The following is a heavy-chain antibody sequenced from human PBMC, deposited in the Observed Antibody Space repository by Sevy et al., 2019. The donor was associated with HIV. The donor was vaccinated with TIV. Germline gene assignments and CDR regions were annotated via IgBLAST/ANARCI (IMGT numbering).Heavy chain of an antibody. V-gene: IGHV3-30*04. CDR3: ALERLSSDVAEYFQN. Sequence: GGSLRLSCAASGFTFSRYSMHWVRQAPGKGLEWVATISFDASNKHYADSVKGRFTISRDNFQNSLVLQMNRLRPEDTAVYYCALERLSSDVAEYFQNWGQGTLVTVSS. D-gene: IGHD1-1*01. CDR1: GFTFSRYS. CDR2: ISFDASNK. J-gene: IGHJ1*01.